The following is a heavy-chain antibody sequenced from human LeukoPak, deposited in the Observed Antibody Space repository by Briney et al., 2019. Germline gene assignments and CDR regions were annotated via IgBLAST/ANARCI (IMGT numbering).Heavy chain of an antibody. Sequence: ASVKVSCKASGGTFSSYAISWVRQAPGQGLEWMGWISPYDGSTNFAQNLQGRVTMTTDTITSTAFMELRSLRFEDTALYYCARDKAPRYTYGLGHWGQGTLVTVSS. J-gene: IGHJ4*02. V-gene: IGHV1-18*01. CDR1: GGTFSSYA. CDR3: ARDKAPRYTYGLGH. CDR2: ISPYDGST. D-gene: IGHD5-18*01.